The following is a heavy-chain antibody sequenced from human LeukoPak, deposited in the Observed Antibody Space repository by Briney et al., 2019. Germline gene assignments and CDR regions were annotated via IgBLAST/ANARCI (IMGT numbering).Heavy chain of an antibody. D-gene: IGHD6-13*01. J-gene: IGHJ4*02. CDR3: VRARAQISAAGSHFDY. Sequence: SQTLSLTCAISGDSISSNIGAWNWIRQSPSRGLEWLGRTYYRSKWYNDYAVSVKSRITINPDTSKNQSSLQLDSVTPDDTAVYYCVRARAQISAAGSHFDYWDQGTLVTVSS. V-gene: IGHV6-1*01. CDR2: TYYRSKWYN. CDR1: GDSISSNIGA.